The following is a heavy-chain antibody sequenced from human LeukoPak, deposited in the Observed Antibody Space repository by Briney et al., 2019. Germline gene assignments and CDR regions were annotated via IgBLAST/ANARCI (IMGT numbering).Heavy chain of an antibody. CDR3: ARLRLLRYVFDY. CDR1: GGSISSGDYY. Sequence: SETLSLTCTVSGGSISSGDYYWSWIRQPPGKGLEWIGEINHSGSTNYNPSLKSRVTISVDTSKNQFSLKLSSVTAADTAVYYCARLRLLRYVFDYWGQGTLVTVSS. D-gene: IGHD3-22*01. V-gene: IGHV4-39*07. CDR2: INHSGST. J-gene: IGHJ4*02.